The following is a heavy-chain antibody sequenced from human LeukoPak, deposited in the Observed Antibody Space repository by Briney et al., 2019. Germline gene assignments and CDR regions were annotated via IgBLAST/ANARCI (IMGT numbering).Heavy chain of an antibody. D-gene: IGHD4-17*01. CDR2: ISYDGSNE. CDR1: GFTFSNYG. Sequence: GGSLRLSCAASGFTFSNYGMHWVRQAPGKGLEWVAVISYDGSNEYYADSVKGRFTISRDNSKNTLYLQMNSLRSEDTAVYYSARDATGDGDLESWGQGTLVTVSP. CDR3: ARDATGDGDLES. J-gene: IGHJ5*02. V-gene: IGHV3-30*03.